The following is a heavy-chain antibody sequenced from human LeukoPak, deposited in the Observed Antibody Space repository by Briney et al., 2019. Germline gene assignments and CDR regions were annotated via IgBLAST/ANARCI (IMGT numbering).Heavy chain of an antibody. Sequence: GGSLRLSCAASGFTFSSYAMSWVRQAPGKGLEWVSAISGSGGNTYYADSVKGRFTISRDNSKNTLYLQMNSLRAEDTAVYYCARVQTFYYESSGYFFDYWGHGTLVTVSS. CDR3: ARVQTFYYESSGYFFDY. D-gene: IGHD3-22*01. V-gene: IGHV3-23*01. CDR1: GFTFSSYA. J-gene: IGHJ4*01. CDR2: ISGSGGNT.